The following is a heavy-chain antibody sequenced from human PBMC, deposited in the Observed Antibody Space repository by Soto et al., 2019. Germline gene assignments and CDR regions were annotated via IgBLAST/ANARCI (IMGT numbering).Heavy chain of an antibody. CDR1: GFTFSSYA. D-gene: IGHD3-3*02. J-gene: IGHJ4*02. Sequence: LXRSCEASGFTFSSYAMTWCRQAPGKGLEWVSSISGGGNDAYYADSVKGRFTISRDNSKNTLYLQMTSLRADDTAVYYCARSIFLASTDTDPFDDWGQGTLVTVSS. CDR3: ARSIFLASTDTDPFDD. CDR2: ISGGGNDA. V-gene: IGHV3-23*01.